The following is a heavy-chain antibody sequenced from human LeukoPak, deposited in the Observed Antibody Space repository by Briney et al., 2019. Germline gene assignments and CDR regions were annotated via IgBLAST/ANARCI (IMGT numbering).Heavy chain of an antibody. D-gene: IGHD3-10*01. J-gene: IGHJ6*03. V-gene: IGHV4-59*11. CDR3: ARALGGYYGSGSYYFLDYYYYYMDV. CDR1: GGSISSHY. Sequence: PSETLSLTCTVSGGSISSHYWSWIRQPPGKGLEWIGYIYYSGSTNYNPSLKSRVTISVDTSKNQFSLKLSSVTAADTAVYYCARALGGYYGSGSYYFLDYYYYYMDVWGKGTTVTVSS. CDR2: IYYSGST.